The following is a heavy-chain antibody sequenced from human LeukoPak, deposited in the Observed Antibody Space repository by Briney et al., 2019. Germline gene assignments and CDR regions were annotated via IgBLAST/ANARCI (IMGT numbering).Heavy chain of an antibody. CDR3: ASLSDYYMDV. J-gene: IGHJ6*03. CDR2: INHSGST. V-gene: IGHV4-34*01. Sequence: SETLSLTCAVYGGSFSGYYWSWIRQPPGEGPEWIGEINHSGSTNYNPSLKSRVTISVGTSKNQFSLKLSSVTAADTAVYYCASLSDYYMDVWGKGTTVTVSS. CDR1: GGSFSGYY.